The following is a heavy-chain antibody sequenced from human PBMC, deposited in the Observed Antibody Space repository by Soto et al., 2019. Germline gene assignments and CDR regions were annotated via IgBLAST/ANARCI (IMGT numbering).Heavy chain of an antibody. Sequence: GGSLRLSCAASGFTFSSYAMHWVRQAPGKGLEWVAVISYDGSNKYYADSVKGRFTISRDNSKNTLYLQMNSLRDEDTAVYYCARDWRSGSGYGYYFDYWGQGTLVTVSS. CDR3: ARDWRSGSGYGYYFDY. J-gene: IGHJ4*02. D-gene: IGHD5-12*01. CDR2: ISYDGSNK. V-gene: IGHV3-30-3*01. CDR1: GFTFSSYA.